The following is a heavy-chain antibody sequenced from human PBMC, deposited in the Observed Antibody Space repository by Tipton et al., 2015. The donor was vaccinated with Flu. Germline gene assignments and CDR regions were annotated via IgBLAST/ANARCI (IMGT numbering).Heavy chain of an antibody. CDR3: ARGYGKYVYGFGY. D-gene: IGHD3-10*01. Sequence: AGLVKPSETLSLTCTVSGGSIGAYYWNWLRQSPGKGLEWIGEIHHSGSTTYNPSVKGRVTISVDTSKNQFSLTLKSVTAADTAVYYCARGYGKYVYGFGYWGQGTLVTVSS. CDR1: GGSIGAYY. J-gene: IGHJ4*02. CDR2: IHHSGST. V-gene: IGHV4-34*01.